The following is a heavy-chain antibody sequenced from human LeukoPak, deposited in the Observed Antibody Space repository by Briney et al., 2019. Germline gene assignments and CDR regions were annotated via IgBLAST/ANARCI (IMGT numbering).Heavy chain of an antibody. CDR1: GFTFSRYG. D-gene: IGHD3-22*01. CDR2: IWHDGSNQ. J-gene: IGHJ4*02. Sequence: GGSLRLSCAAPGFTFSRYGVHWVRQAPGKGLEWVAFIWHDGSNQYYSDSVKGRFTVSRDNSKNTLYLQMNSLRAEDAAVYYCVKDLSSGYACDYWGQGTLVTVSS. CDR3: VKDLSSGYACDY. V-gene: IGHV3-30*02.